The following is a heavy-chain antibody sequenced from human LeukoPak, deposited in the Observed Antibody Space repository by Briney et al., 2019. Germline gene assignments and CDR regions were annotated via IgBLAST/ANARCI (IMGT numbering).Heavy chain of an antibody. CDR1: GYSFTGYY. D-gene: IGHD2-21*01. Sequence: ASVKVSCKASGYSFTGYYIHWVRQAPGQGLEWMGWINPNSGGTNYAQKFQGRVTMTRDTSISTAYMELSRLRSDDTAVYYCARDLWDCGGDCYSDYWGQGTLVTVSS. J-gene: IGHJ4*02. CDR3: ARDLWDCGGDCYSDY. V-gene: IGHV1-2*02. CDR2: INPNSGGT.